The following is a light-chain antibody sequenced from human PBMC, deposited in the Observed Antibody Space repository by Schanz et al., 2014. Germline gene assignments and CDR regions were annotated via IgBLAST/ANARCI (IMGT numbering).Light chain of an antibody. CDR1: SSDVGGYNY. CDR3: SSYTSSSTLV. CDR2: DVS. V-gene: IGLV2-14*01. J-gene: IGLJ2*01. Sequence: QSLLTQPASVSGSPGQSITISCTGTSSDVGGYNYVSWYQQHPGKAPKLMIYDVSNRPSGVSNRFSGSKSGNTASLTISGLQAEDEADYYCSSYTSSSTLVFGGGTKLT.